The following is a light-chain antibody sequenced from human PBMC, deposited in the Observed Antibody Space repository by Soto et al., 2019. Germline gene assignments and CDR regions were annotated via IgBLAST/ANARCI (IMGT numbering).Light chain of an antibody. CDR1: SSNIGAGYD. CDR3: QSYDSNLSGWV. V-gene: IGLV1-40*01. Sequence: QSVLTQPPSVSGAPGQRVTISCTGSSSNIGAGYDVHWYQQLPGTAPKLLIYGNSNRPSGVPDRFSGSKSGTSASLAITGLQAEDEAAYYCQSYDSNLSGWVFGGGTKVTVL. CDR2: GNS. J-gene: IGLJ3*02.